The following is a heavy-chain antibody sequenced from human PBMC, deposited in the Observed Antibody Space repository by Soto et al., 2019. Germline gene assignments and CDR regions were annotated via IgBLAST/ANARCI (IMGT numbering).Heavy chain of an antibody. Sequence: QVQLVQSGPEVRKPGASVKVSCEASGYTFTTSGISWVRQVPGQGLEWMGWISTYNGDTNSAQNFQGRVLMTADTAAGTAYRDLRGLNFDDTAVYYCARQGTWPYYFYGLDVGGQGTTVTVSS. V-gene: IGHV1-18*01. CDR1: GYTFTTSG. CDR3: ARQGTWPYYFYGLDV. CDR2: ISTYNGDT. J-gene: IGHJ6*02. D-gene: IGHD3-10*01.